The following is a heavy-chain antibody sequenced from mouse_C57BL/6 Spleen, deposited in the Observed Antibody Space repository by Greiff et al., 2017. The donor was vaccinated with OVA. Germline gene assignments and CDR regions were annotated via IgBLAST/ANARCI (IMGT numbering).Heavy chain of an antibody. D-gene: IGHD1-1*01. V-gene: IGHV8-12*01. CDR3: ARGRDYYGRGDFDY. CDR2: IYWDDDK. CDR1: GFSLSTSGMG. Sequence: VTLKVSGPGILQSSQTLSPTCSFSGFSLSTSGMGVSWTRQPSGKGLEWLAHIYWDDDKRYNPSLKSRLTISKDTSRNQVFLKITSVDTADTATYYCARGRDYYGRGDFDYWGQGTTLTVSS. J-gene: IGHJ2*01.